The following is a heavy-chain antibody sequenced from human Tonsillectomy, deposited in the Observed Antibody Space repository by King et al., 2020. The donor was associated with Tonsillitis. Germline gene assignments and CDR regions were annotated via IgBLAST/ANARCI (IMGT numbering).Heavy chain of an antibody. CDR1: GGSIRTGDFY. V-gene: IGHV4-30-4*01. Sequence: QLQESGPGLVKPSQTLSLICSVSGGSIRTGDFYWSWIRQPPGKGLEWIGYIYYSGTTYDNPSPQGRVSMSVDASKNQFSLKLRSVTAADTAVYYCARGEGTTGGFDYWGQGTLVTVSS. CDR3: ARGEGTTGGFDY. J-gene: IGHJ4*02. CDR2: IYYSGTT. D-gene: IGHD1-7*01.